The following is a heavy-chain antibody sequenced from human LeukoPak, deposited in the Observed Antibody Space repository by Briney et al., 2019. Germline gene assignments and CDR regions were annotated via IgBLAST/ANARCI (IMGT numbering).Heavy chain of an antibody. Sequence: GSLRLSCAASGFTFSSYGMHWVRQPPGMGLEWIGSIYYTGNTYYNASLKSQVSISIDTSKNQFSLKLTSVTAADTAVYYCARQTGSGLFILPGGQGALVTVSS. CDR3: ARQTGSGLFILP. CDR2: IYYTGNT. CDR1: GFTFSSYG. D-gene: IGHD3/OR15-3a*01. J-gene: IGHJ4*02. V-gene: IGHV4-39*01.